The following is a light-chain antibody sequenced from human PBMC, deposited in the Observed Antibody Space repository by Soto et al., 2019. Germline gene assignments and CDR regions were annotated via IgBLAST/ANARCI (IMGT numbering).Light chain of an antibody. CDR2: EVT. CDR1: SSDVGGYNY. CDR3: SSYTSNSNPYG. J-gene: IGLJ1*01. Sequence: QSVLTQPASVSGSPGQSITISCTGTSSDVGGYNYVSWYQLHPGKAPKLMISEVTNRPSGVSSRFSGSKSGNTASLTISGLQADDEADYYCSSYTSNSNPYGFGTGTKVTVL. V-gene: IGLV2-14*01.